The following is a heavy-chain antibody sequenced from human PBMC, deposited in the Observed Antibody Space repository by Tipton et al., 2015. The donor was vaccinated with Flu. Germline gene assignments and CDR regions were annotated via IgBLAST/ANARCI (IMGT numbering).Heavy chain of an antibody. J-gene: IGHJ5*02. Sequence: QVQLVQSGAEVKKPGASVKVSCKASGYTFTSYYMHWVRQAPGQGLEWMGIINPSGGSTSYAQKFQGRVTMTRDTSTSTVYMELSSLRSEDTAVYYCARTHRSSFWSGYPGWFDPWGQGTLVTVSS. V-gene: IGHV1-46*01. CDR2: INPSGGST. CDR3: ARTHRSSFWSGYPGWFDP. CDR1: GYTFTSYY. D-gene: IGHD3-3*01.